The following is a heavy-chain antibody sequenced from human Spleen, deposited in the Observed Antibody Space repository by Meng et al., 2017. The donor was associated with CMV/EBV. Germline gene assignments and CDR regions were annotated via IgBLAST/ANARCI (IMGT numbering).Heavy chain of an antibody. J-gene: IGHJ6*02. CDR2: TYSRSKWYN. Sequence: SETLSLTCAISGDSVSSDSAAWNWLRQSPSRGLEWLGRTYSRSKWYNDYAVSVKSRITINADTSKNQFSLQLNSVTPEDTAVYYCTRSYNGLDVWGQGTTVTVSS. V-gene: IGHV6-1*01. CDR1: GDSVSSDSAA. CDR3: TRSYNGLDV.